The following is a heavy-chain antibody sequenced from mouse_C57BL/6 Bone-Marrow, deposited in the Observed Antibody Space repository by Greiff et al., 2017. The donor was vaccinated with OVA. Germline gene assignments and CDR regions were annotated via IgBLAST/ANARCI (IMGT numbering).Heavy chain of an antibody. CDR1: GFNIKDYY. CDR3: ARDGYYVDY. V-gene: IGHV14-2*01. J-gene: IGHJ2*01. CDR2: IDPEDGET. Sequence: EVKLQQSGAELVKPGASVKLSCTASGFNIKDYYMHWVKQRTEQGLEWIGRIDPEDGETKYAPIFQGKATITADTSSNTAYLQLSSLTSEDTAVYYCARDGYYVDYWGQGTTLTVSS. D-gene: IGHD2-3*01.